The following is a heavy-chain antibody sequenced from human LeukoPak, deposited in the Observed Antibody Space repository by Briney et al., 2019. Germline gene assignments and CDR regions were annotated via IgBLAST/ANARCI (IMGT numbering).Heavy chain of an antibody. CDR1: GFTFSNAW. V-gene: IGHV3-15*01. J-gene: IGHJ5*02. D-gene: IGHD3-10*01. CDR3: TTATGVRGARWFDP. Sequence: KTGGSLRLSCAASGFTFSNAWMSWVRQAPGKWLEWVGRIKSKTDGGTTDYAAPVKGRFTISRDDSKNTLYLQMNSLKTEDTAVYYCTTATGVRGARWFDPRGQGTLVTVSS. CDR2: IKSKTDGGTT.